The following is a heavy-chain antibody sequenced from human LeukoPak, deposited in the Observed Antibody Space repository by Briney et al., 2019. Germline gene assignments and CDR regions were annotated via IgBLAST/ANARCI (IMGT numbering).Heavy chain of an antibody. CDR1: GFTFSSNG. J-gene: IGHJ3*02. D-gene: IGHD3-9*01. Sequence: GGSLRLSCAASGFTFSSNGMHWVRQATGKGLEWVAVISYDGTNKYYADSVKGRFTISRDNSKNTLYLQMNSLRAEDTAVYYCAKDPMGSGYFDPFHIWGQGTMVTVSS. V-gene: IGHV3-30*18. CDR3: AKDPMGSGYFDPFHI. CDR2: ISYDGTNK.